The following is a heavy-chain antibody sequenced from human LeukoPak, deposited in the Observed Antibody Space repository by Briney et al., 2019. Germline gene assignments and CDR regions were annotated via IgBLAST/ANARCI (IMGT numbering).Heavy chain of an antibody. J-gene: IGHJ4*02. V-gene: IGHV4-39*07. CDR1: GDSIRSNTNY. CDR2: IYYSGST. CDR3: ASARRRGDYAH. D-gene: IGHD4-17*01. Sequence: PSETLSLTCTVSGDSIRSNTNYWGWIRQPPGKGLEWIGSIYYSGSTYYNPSLKSRVTISVDTSKNQFSLKMRSVTAADTAVYYCASARRRGDYAHWGQGTLVTVSS.